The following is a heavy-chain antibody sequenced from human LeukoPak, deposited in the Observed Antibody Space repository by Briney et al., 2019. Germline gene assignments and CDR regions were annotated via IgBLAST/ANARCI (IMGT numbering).Heavy chain of an antibody. CDR1: GFTFSSYA. J-gene: IGHJ4*02. V-gene: IGHV3-23*01. D-gene: IGHD2-2*01. CDR3: AKYTQRYCSSTSCYVGY. CDR2: ISSSGGST. Sequence: GGSLRLSCAASGFTFSSYAMSWVRQAPGKGLEWVSAISSSGGSTYYADSVKGRFTISRDNSKNTLYLQMNSLRAEDTAVYYCAKYTQRYCSSTSCYVGYWGQGTLVTVSS.